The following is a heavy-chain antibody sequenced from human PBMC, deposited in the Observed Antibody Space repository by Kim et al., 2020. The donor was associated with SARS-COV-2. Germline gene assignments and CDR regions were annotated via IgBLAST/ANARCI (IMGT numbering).Heavy chain of an antibody. J-gene: IGHJ4*02. D-gene: IGHD2-21*01. CDR1: GFTFTGHA. V-gene: IGHV3-23*01. Sequence: GGSLRLSCTTSGFTFTGHAMSWVRQAPGKGLEWVSSIDGSDGTTYYVDSVRGRFTISRDDSKNTLYLQMSALRGDDTAVYYCLKGGWGWIWDYWGQGTLVTVSS. CDR3: LKGGWGWIWDY. CDR2: IDGSDGTT.